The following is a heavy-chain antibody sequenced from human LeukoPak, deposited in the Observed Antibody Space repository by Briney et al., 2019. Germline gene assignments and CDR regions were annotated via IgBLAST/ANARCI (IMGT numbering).Heavy chain of an antibody. CDR3: ARLPDPYSYGDY. Sequence: GGSLRLSCAASGFTLSSYSMNWVRQAPGKGLEWVSSISSSSSYIYYADSVKGRFTISRDNAKNSLYLQMNSLRAEDAAVYYCARLPDPYSYGDYWGQGTLVTVSS. CDR2: ISSSSSYI. D-gene: IGHD5-18*01. J-gene: IGHJ4*02. V-gene: IGHV3-21*01. CDR1: GFTLSSYS.